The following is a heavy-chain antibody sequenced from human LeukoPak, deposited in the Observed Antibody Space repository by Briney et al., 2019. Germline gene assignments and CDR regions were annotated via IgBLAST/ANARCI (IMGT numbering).Heavy chain of an antibody. Sequence: GGSLRLSCAASGFTFDDYGTSWVRQAPGKGLEWVSGINWNGGSTGYADSVKGRFTISRDNAKNSLYLQMNSLRAEDTALYYCARASYYYDSSGYYYGAFDIWGQGTMVTVSS. J-gene: IGHJ3*02. D-gene: IGHD3-22*01. CDR2: INWNGGST. V-gene: IGHV3-20*04. CDR1: GFTFDDYG. CDR3: ARASYYYDSSGYYYGAFDI.